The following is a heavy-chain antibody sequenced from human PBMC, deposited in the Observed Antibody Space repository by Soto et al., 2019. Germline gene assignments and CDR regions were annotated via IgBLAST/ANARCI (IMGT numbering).Heavy chain of an antibody. CDR1: GGSISSSSYY. CDR3: ARPYESNGWYQGFDY. J-gene: IGHJ4*02. Sequence: SETLSLTCTVSGGSISSSSYYWGWIRQPPGKGLEWIGSIYYSGSTYYNPSLKSRVIISVDTSKNQFSLKLSSVTAADTAVYYCARPYESNGWYQGFDYWGQGSLVTVSS. V-gene: IGHV4-39*01. D-gene: IGHD6-19*01. CDR2: IYYSGST.